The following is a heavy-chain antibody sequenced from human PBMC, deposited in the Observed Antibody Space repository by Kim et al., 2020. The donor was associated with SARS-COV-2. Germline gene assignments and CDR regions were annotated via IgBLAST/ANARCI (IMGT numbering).Heavy chain of an antibody. CDR2: INNDGNYR. Sequence: GGSLRRSCVASGFMFSSYTMNWVRQAPGKGLEWVASINNDGNYRTYADSVRGRFTISRDDSKNSLYLQLSSLRVEDTAVYYCARDLTNMVGDHWFDAWG. J-gene: IGHJ5*01. CDR1: GFMFSSYT. D-gene: IGHD3-16*01. CDR3: ARDLTNMVGDHWFDA. V-gene: IGHV3-21*01.